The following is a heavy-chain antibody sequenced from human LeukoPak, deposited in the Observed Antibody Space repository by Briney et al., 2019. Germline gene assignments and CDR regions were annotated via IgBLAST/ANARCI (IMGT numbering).Heavy chain of an antibody. CDR2: IYSGGFT. D-gene: IGHD6-13*01. CDR3: ARGQSSSYYSPPHFDT. CDR1: GFIFSSFG. J-gene: IGHJ5*02. Sequence: GGSLRLSCAASGFIFSSFGMHWVRQAPGKGLEWASVIYSGGFTYYADSVKGRFTISRDISKNTLYLQMNSLRAEDTAVYYCARGQSSSYYSPPHFDTWGQGTLVTVSS. V-gene: IGHV3-66*01.